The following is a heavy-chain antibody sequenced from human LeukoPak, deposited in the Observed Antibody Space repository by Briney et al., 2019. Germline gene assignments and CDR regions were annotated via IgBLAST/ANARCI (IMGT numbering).Heavy chain of an antibody. CDR1: VYTFTDHH. Sequence: ASVKVSCETSVYTFTDHHMHWVRQAPGQGLEWMGRVDPKSGGTIYAQNFQGRVAMTSDTSTSTASMEVSSLKSDDTAVYYCATETWYFASWGQGTLVTVSS. D-gene: IGHD1-14*01. CDR3: ATETWYFAS. J-gene: IGHJ4*02. V-gene: IGHV1-2*02. CDR2: VDPKSGGT.